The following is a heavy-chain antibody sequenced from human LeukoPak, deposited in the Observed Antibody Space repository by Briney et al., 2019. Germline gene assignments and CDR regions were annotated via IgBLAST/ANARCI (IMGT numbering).Heavy chain of an antibody. J-gene: IGHJ6*03. CDR2: INDSGTI. Sequence: PSETLSLTCAVYGGSFSNYYWIWIGQSPGKGLEWIGEINDSGTINYNPSLMSRVTISVDKSKNQFSLKLSSVTAADTAVYYCARRWNYGRNYYIDVWGKGATVSVSS. V-gene: IGHV4-34*01. CDR1: GGSFSNYY. CDR3: ARRWNYGRNYYIDV. D-gene: IGHD1-7*01.